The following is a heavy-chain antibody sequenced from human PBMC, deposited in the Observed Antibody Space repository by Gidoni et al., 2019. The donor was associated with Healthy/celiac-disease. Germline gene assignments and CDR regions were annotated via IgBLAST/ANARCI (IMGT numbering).Heavy chain of an antibody. CDR1: GFTFADYA. CDR3: AKVGSGYCSSTSCYRGYYYGMDV. V-gene: IGHV3-9*01. D-gene: IGHD2-2*02. CDR2: ISGNSGSI. J-gene: IGHJ6*02. Sequence: EVQLVESGGGLVQPGRSLRLSCAASGFTFADYAMHWVRQAPGKGLEGVSVISGNSGSIGYAYSVKGRFTISRDNAKNSLDLQMNSLRAEDTALYYCAKVGSGYCSSTSCYRGYYYGMDVWGQGTTVTVSS.